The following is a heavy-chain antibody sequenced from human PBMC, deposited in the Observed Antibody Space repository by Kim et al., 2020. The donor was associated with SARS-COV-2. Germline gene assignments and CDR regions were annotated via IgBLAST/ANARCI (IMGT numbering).Heavy chain of an antibody. V-gene: IGHV1-18*01. CDR3: ARARGGHNYYGSGSYYKNPVDY. J-gene: IGHJ4*02. D-gene: IGHD3-10*01. CDR2: ISAYNGNT. CDR1: GYTFTSYG. Sequence: ASVKVSCKASGYTFTSYGISWVRQAPGQGLEWMGWISAYNGNTNYAQKLQGRVTMTTDTSTSTAYMELRSLRSDDTAVYYCARARGGHNYYGSGSYYKNPVDYWGQGTLVTVSS.